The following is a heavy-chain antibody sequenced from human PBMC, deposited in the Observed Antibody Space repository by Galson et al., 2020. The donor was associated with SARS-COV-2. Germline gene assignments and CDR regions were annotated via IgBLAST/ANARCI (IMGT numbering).Heavy chain of an antibody. D-gene: IGHD6-19*01. CDR1: GGSISSSNW. J-gene: IGHJ5*02. V-gene: IGHV4-4*02. CDR2: IYHSGST. CDR3: RSSGWSREVNWFDP. Sequence: SETLSLTCAVSGGSISSSNWWSWVRQPPGKGLEWIGEIYHSGSTNYNPSLKSRVTISVDKSKNQFSLKLSSVTAADTAVYYCRSSGWSREVNWFDPWGQGTLVTVSS.